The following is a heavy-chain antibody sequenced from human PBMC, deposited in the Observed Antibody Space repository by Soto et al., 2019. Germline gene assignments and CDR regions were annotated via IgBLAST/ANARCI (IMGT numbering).Heavy chain of an antibody. D-gene: IGHD2-21*02. CDR1: GYSFTTYG. Sequence: ASVKVSRKASGYSFTTYGMNWVPQAPGQGLEWMGWFNTYTGNPTYAQGFTGRFVFSMDTSASTAYLQISSLKAEDMAMYYCARVEYCGGDCYSEVDYWGQGTLVTVSS. CDR2: FNTYTGNP. J-gene: IGHJ4*02. V-gene: IGHV7-4-1*02. CDR3: ARVEYCGGDCYSEVDY.